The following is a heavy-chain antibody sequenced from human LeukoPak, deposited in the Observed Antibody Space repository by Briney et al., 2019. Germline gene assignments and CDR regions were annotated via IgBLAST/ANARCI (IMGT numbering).Heavy chain of an antibody. Sequence: GESLKISCKGSGYSFTSYWIGWVRQMPGKGLEWMGIIYPGDSDTRYSPSFQGQVTISADKSISSAYLQWSSLKASDTAMYYCASSSPREVTHDAFDIWGQGTTVTVSS. CDR2: IYPGDSDT. CDR3: ASSSPREVTHDAFDI. CDR1: GYSFTSYW. D-gene: IGHD5-18*01. V-gene: IGHV5-51*01. J-gene: IGHJ3*02.